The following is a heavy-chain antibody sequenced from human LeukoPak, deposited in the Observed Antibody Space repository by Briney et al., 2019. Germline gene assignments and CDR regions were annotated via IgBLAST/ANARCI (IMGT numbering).Heavy chain of an antibody. D-gene: IGHD3-22*01. V-gene: IGHV4-31*03. CDR1: GDSITIGGYY. CDR2: MYFGGNT. J-gene: IGHJ4*02. CDR3: ARGDYYDSSGYYYVRY. Sequence: SQTLSLTCTVSGDSITIGGYYWSWVRQHPGKGLEWIGYMYFGGNTYYNPSLKSRITISAATSKNQYSLRLGSVTAADTAVYYCARGDYYDSSGYYYVRYWGQGTQVTVSS.